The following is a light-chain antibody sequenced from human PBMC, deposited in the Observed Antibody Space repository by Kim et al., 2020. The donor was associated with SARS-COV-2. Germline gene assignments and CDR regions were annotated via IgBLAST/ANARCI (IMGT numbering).Light chain of an antibody. CDR2: RTS. J-gene: IGKJ4*01. V-gene: IGKV3-20*01. CDR1: QTVSTNY. CDR3: QQGASSPR. Sequence: ELVLTQSPGTLSLSPGESATLSCRASQTVSTNYLAWYQQRPGQAPRLLIYRTSSRATGIPDRFSGSGSGTDFTLTISRLEPEDFAVYYCQQGASSPRFGGGTKVDIK.